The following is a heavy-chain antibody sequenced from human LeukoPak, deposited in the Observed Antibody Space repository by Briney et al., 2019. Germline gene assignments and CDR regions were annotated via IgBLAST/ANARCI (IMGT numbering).Heavy chain of an antibody. CDR2: IRYDGGNK. CDR1: GFTFSSYG. CDR3: AKDKLMITFGGVPYY. V-gene: IGHV3-30*02. J-gene: IGHJ4*02. D-gene: IGHD3-16*01. Sequence: PGGSLRLSCAASGFTFSSYGMHWVRQAPGKGLEWEAFIRYDGGNKYYADSVKGRFTISRDNSKNTLYLQMNSLRAEGTAVYYCAKDKLMITFGGVPYYWGQGTLVTVSS.